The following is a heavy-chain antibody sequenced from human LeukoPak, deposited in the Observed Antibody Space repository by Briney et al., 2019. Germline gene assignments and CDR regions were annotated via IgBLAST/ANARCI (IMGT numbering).Heavy chain of an antibody. CDR1: GFTFSSYS. Sequence: GGSLRLSCAASGFTFSSYSMNWVRQAPGRGLEWVSSISSSSSYIYYADSVKGRFTISRDNAKNSLYLQMNSLRAEDTAVYYCARDIFWSSPFDYWGQGTLVTVSS. CDR3: ARDIFWSSPFDY. V-gene: IGHV3-21*01. J-gene: IGHJ4*02. CDR2: ISSSSSYI. D-gene: IGHD3-3*01.